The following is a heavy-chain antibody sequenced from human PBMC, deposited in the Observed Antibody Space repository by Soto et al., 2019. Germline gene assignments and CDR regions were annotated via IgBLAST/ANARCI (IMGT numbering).Heavy chain of an antibody. CDR1: GFTFSSYG. J-gene: IGHJ4*02. D-gene: IGHD5-18*01. CDR2: ISYDGSNK. Sequence: QVQLVESGGGVVQPGRSLRLSCAASGFTFSSYGMHWVRQAPCKGLEWVAVISYDGSNKYYADSVKGRFTISRDNSKNTLYLQMNSLRAEDKAVYYCAKDGEYSYGSIFDYWGQGTLVTVSS. CDR3: AKDGEYSYGSIFDY. V-gene: IGHV3-30*18.